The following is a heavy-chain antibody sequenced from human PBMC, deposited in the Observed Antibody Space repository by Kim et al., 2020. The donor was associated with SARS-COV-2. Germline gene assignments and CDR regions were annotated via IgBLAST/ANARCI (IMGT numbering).Heavy chain of an antibody. V-gene: IGHV4-31*03. D-gene: IGHD3-10*02. Sequence: SETLSLTCTVSGGSISSGGYYWSWIRQHPGKGLEWIGYIYYSGSTYYNPSLKSRVTISVDTSKNQFSLKLSSVTAADTAVYYCARATGDYGRAHYYYYYGMDVWGQGTTVTVSS. J-gene: IGHJ6*02. CDR3: ARATGDYGRAHYYYYYGMDV. CDR2: IYYSGST. CDR1: GGSISSGGYY.